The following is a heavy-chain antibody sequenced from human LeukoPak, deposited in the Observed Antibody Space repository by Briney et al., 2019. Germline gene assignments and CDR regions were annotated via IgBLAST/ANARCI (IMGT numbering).Heavy chain of an antibody. CDR3: ATPYCSSLSCLDVFNM. V-gene: IGHV4-31*03. CDR2: KYYSGSA. D-gene: IGHD2-2*01. Sequence: SQTLSVTCNVSGVSVSDGRYYWTWIRHHPTRGLEWIGYKYYSGSAKYNPSLKSRLTISIDTAKNQFSLQLSSVTAADTATYYCATPYCSSLSCLDVFNMWGQGRTVTLSA. CDR1: GVSVSDGRYY. J-gene: IGHJ3*02.